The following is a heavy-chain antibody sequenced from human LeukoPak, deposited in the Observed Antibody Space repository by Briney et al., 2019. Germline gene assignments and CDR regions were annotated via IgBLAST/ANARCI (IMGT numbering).Heavy chain of an antibody. CDR3: AKESVAESQLLYPYIPGGSFDY. CDR1: GFTFSSYT. D-gene: IGHD2-2*02. V-gene: IGHV3-23*01. Sequence: GGSLRLSCAASGFTFSSYTMSWVRQAPGKGLEWVSGISGSGGSTYYADSVKGRFAISRDNSKNTLYLQMNSLRADDTAVYYCAKESVAESQLLYPYIPGGSFDYWGQGTLVTVSS. CDR2: ISGSGGST. J-gene: IGHJ4*02.